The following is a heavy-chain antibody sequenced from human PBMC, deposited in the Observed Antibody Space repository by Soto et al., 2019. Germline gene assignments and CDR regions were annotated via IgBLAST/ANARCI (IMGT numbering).Heavy chain of an antibody. Sequence: QVQLVESGGGVVQPGRSLSLSCEGSGFTSSSYVMHWVRQAPGKGLEWVSLISFDGSKKNYADSVKGRFTISRDNSKNMMDLQMDSQRPEDTAVYYCARGVFYYYGSSGYSPDYWGQGTLVTVSS. CDR1: GFTSSSYV. CDR2: ISFDGSKK. J-gene: IGHJ4*02. D-gene: IGHD3-22*01. V-gene: IGHV3-30-3*01. CDR3: ARGVFYYYGSSGYSPDY.